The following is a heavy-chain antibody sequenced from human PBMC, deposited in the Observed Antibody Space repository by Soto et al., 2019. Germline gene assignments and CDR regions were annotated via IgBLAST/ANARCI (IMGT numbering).Heavy chain of an antibody. J-gene: IGHJ6*02. CDR3: ARVNGVDFWSGYRDSSYYGMDX. Sequence: TLCLTFAVSVSSIRSVGYSGSWIRQPPGKGLEWIGYIYHSGSTYYNPSLNSRVTISVDRSKNQFSLKLSSVTDADTAVDYWARVNGVDFWSGYRDSSYYGMDXWGQGTLVTVS. CDR1: VSSIRSVGYS. D-gene: IGHD3-3*01. V-gene: IGHV4-30-2*01. CDR2: IYHSGST.